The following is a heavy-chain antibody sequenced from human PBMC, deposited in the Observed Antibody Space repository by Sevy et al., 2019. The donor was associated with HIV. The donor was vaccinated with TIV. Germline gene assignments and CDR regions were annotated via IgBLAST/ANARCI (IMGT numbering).Heavy chain of an antibody. D-gene: IGHD3-10*01. V-gene: IGHV5-51*01. CDR1: GYSFTSYW. Sequence: GESLKISCKGSGYSFTSYWIGWVRQMPGKGLEWMGIIYPGDSDTRYSPSFQGQVTISADKSIGTAYLQWSSLKASDTAMYYCATRRGDSDYYGSGTHYSPWGQGTLVTVS. CDR3: ATRRGDSDYYGSGTHYSP. J-gene: IGHJ5*02. CDR2: IYPGDSDT.